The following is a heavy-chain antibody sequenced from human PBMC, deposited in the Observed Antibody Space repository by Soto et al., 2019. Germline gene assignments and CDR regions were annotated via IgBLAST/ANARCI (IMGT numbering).Heavy chain of an antibody. CDR2: VSGSGGTT. Sequence: GGSLRLSCAASGFTLSSPAMSWVRQAPGKGLEWVSAVSGSGGTTYYADSVRGRFTISRDNSKNTLYLQMNSLRAEDTAIYFCARCTVDTIVTSGWCHYLDPWGQGTLVTVSS. CDR3: ARCTVDTIVTSGWCHYLDP. D-gene: IGHD6-19*01. J-gene: IGHJ5*02. V-gene: IGHV3-23*01. CDR1: GFTLSSPA.